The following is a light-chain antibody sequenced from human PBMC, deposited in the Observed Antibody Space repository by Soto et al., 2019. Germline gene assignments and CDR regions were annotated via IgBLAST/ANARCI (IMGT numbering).Light chain of an antibody. V-gene: IGLV2-14*01. CDR3: CSYTSTSTLVL. CDR1: STDFGGYNF. CDR2: EVS. Sequence: QSALTQPASVSGSPGQSITISCTGTSTDFGGYNFVAWYQQHPGKAPKFIIYEVSRRPSGISNRFSGSKSGNTASLTISGLQPEDEAHYYCCSYTSTSTLVLFGGGTKLTVL. J-gene: IGLJ2*01.